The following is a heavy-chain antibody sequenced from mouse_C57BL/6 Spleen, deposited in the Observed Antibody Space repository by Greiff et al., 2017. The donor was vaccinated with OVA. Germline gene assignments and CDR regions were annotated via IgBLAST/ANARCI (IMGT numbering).Heavy chain of an antibody. Sequence: VQLQQPGAELVRPGSSVKLSCKASGYTFTSYWMDWVKQRPGQGLEWIGNIYPSDSETHYNQKFKDKATLTVDKSSSTAYMQLSSLTSEDSAVYYWARPYDYDSKSWFAYWGQGTLVTVSA. D-gene: IGHD2-4*01. CDR2: IYPSDSET. CDR3: ARPYDYDSKSWFAY. V-gene: IGHV1-61*01. J-gene: IGHJ3*01. CDR1: GYTFTSYW.